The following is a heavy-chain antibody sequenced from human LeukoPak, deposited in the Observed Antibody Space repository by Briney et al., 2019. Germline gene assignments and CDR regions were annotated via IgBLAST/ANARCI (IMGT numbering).Heavy chain of an antibody. D-gene: IGHD3-22*01. Sequence: SETLSLTCAVYGGSFSGYYWSWIRQPPGKGLEWIGEINHSGSTNYNPSLKSRVTISVDTSKNQFSLKPSSVTAADTAVYYCARDSYDSSGYSAEYFQHWGQGTLVTVSS. V-gene: IGHV4-34*01. CDR2: INHSGST. CDR3: ARDSYDSSGYSAEYFQH. J-gene: IGHJ1*01. CDR1: GGSFSGYY.